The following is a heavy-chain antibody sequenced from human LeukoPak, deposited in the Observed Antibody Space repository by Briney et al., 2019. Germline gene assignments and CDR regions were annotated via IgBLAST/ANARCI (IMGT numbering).Heavy chain of an antibody. CDR1: AASISNYY. J-gene: IGHJ4*02. Sequence: SETLSLTCAVSAASISNYYWSWIRQVPGKGLEWIGYISTSGSTNYNPSLKSRVSISLDTSKNRFSLNLNFVTAADTAVYYCASPRSGYRYTFDYWGQGALVTVSS. V-gene: IGHV4-4*09. CDR2: ISTSGST. D-gene: IGHD3-22*01. CDR3: ASPRSGYRYTFDY.